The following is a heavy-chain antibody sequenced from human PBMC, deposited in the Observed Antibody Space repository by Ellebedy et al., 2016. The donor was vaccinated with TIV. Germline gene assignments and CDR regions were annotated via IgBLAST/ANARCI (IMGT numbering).Heavy chain of an antibody. CDR3: ARGTPGDYYGLDV. CDR2: SSKDNGDT. CDR1: GYSFTSFG. Sequence: AASVKVSCKASGYSFTSFGISWARQAPGQGLEWMGWSSKDNGDTVFAQKFQGRVSLTRVTSTNTAYMELRSLTPDDTAVYYCARGTPGDYYGLDVWGQGTAVTVSS. V-gene: IGHV1-18*01. D-gene: IGHD2-15*01. J-gene: IGHJ6*02.